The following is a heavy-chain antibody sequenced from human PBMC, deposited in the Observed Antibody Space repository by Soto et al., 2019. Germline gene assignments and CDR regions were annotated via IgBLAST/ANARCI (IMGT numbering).Heavy chain of an antibody. V-gene: IGHV4-30-4*01. CDR2: IYYSGST. CDR1: GGSISSGDYY. CDR3: ASQVSIAASTDPFER. Sequence: PSETLSLTCTVSGGSISSGDYYWSWIRQPPGKGLEWIGYIYYSGSTYYNPSLKSRVTISVDTSKNQFSLKLSSVTAADTAVYYCASQVSIAASTDPFERWGKGKMVTV. J-gene: IGHJ3*02. D-gene: IGHD6-6*01.